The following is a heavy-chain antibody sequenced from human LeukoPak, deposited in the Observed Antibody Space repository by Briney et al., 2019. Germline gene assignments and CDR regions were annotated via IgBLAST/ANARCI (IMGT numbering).Heavy chain of an antibody. D-gene: IGHD6-13*01. J-gene: IGHJ4*02. CDR2: ISGIGGIT. V-gene: IGHV3-23*01. CDR1: GFTFSNYA. Sequence: GGSLRLSCAASGFTFSNYAMSWVRQAPGKGLEWVSAISGIGGITYYADSGKGRFTISRDNSRNTLYLQMNSLRAEDTAVYYCAAIIAAAGIGYWGQGALVTVSS. CDR3: AAIIAAAGIGY.